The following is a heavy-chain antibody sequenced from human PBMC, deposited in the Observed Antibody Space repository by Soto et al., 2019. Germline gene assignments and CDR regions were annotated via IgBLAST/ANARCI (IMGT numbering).Heavy chain of an antibody. CDR1: GFTFSSYA. CDR2: ISHDGSNK. CDR3: APLGVVVVAATRGRWFDP. D-gene: IGHD2-15*01. J-gene: IGHJ5*02. Sequence: QVQLVESGGGVVQPGRSLRLSCAASGFTFSSYAMHWVRKAPGKGLEWVAVISHDGSNKYYADSVKGRFTISRDHSKNTLYLQMNSLRAEYTAVYYCAPLGVVVVAATRGRWFDPWGQGTLVTVSS. V-gene: IGHV3-30-3*01.